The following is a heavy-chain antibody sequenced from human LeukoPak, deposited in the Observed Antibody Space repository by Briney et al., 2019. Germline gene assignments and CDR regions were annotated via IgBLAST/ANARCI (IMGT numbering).Heavy chain of an antibody. J-gene: IGHJ5*02. CDR2: INPNSGGT. Sequence: ASVKVSCKASGYTFTGYYMHWVRQAPGQGLEWMGWINPNSGGTNYAQKFQGRVTMTRDTSISTAYMELSRLRSDDTAVYYCARGLGRRGLRYFDWFVFDPWGQGTLVTVSS. CDR1: GYTFTGYY. CDR3: ARGLGRRGLRYFDWFVFDP. D-gene: IGHD3-9*01. V-gene: IGHV1-2*02.